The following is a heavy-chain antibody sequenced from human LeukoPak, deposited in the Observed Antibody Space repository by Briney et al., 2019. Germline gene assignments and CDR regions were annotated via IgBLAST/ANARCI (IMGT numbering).Heavy chain of an antibody. CDR1: GFTFSDYN. J-gene: IGHJ4*02. CDR2: ISSSSSYI. Sequence: GGSLRLSCTASGFTFSDYNFNWVRQAPGKGLEWVSSISSSSSYIYYAESVKGRFTISRDNAKNSLYLQINSLRAEDTAIYYCARRGYYDSSGYDYWGQGTLVTVSS. V-gene: IGHV3-21*01. D-gene: IGHD3-22*01. CDR3: ARRGYYDSSGYDY.